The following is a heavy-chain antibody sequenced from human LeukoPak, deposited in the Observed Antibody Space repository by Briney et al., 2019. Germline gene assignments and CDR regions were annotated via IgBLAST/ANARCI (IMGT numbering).Heavy chain of an antibody. Sequence: SETLSLTCTVSGGSISSYYWSWIRQPPGKGLEWIGYIYYSGSTNYNPSLKSRVTISVDTSKNQFSLKLSSVTAADTAVYYCARVGTTLRYSSNWYVRWFDPWGQGTLVTVSS. CDR3: ARVGTTLRYSSNWYVRWFDP. CDR2: IYYSGST. CDR1: GGSISSYY. V-gene: IGHV4-59*01. J-gene: IGHJ5*02. D-gene: IGHD6-13*01.